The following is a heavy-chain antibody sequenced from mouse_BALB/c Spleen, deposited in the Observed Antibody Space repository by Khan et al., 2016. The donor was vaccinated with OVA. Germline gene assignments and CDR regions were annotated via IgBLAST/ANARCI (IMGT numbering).Heavy chain of an antibody. CDR3: ARSGGNFHWYFDV. CDR2: ISSGSSTI. Sequence: EVELVESGGGLVQPGGSRKLSCAASGFTCSSFGMHWVRQAPKKGLEWVAYISSGSSTIYYVDTVKGRFTISRDNPKNTLFLQMTSLRSEDTAMYYCARSGGNFHWYFDVWGAGTSVTVSS. V-gene: IGHV5-17*02. CDR1: GFTCSSFG. D-gene: IGHD2-1*01. J-gene: IGHJ1*01.